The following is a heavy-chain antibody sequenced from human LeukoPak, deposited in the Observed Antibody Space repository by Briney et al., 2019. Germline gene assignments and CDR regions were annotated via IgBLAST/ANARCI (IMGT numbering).Heavy chain of an antibody. CDR1: GFTFSSYG. V-gene: IGHV3-33*06. CDR3: AKVLTYYYYMDV. CDR2: IWYDGSNK. Sequence: GGSLRLSCAASGFTFSSYGMHWVRQAPGKGLEWVAVIWYDGSNKYYADSVKGRFTISRDNSKNTLYLQMNSLRAEDTAVYYCAKVLTYYYYMDVWGKGTTVTVSS. J-gene: IGHJ6*03. D-gene: IGHD2-8*01.